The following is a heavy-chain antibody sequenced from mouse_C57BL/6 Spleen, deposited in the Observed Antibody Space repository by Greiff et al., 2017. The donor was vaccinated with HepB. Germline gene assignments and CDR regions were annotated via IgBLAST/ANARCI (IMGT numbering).Heavy chain of an antibody. D-gene: IGHD2-5*01. CDR1: GYAFSSSW. CDR2: IYPGDGDT. J-gene: IGHJ3*01. CDR3: ARSDYSNSLFAY. V-gene: IGHV1-82*01. Sequence: VQLQQSGPELVKPGASVKISCKASGYAFSSSWMNWVKQRPGKGLEWIGRIYPGDGDTNYNGKFKGKATLTADKSSSTAYMQLSSLTSEDSAVYFCARSDYSNSLFAYWGQGTLVTVSA.